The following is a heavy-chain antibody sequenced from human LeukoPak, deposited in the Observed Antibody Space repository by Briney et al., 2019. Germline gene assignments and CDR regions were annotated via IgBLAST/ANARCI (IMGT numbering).Heavy chain of an antibody. V-gene: IGHV1-8*02. Sequence: GASVKVSCKASGYTFNNYYMHWVRQAPGQGLEWMGWMNPKCGNTGYAQKFWGRVTMTRNTSISTAYMELSSLRSEDTAVYYCARGLHYSDSSGYFEGYDAFDIWGQGTMVAVSA. CDR1: GYTFNNYY. J-gene: IGHJ3*02. D-gene: IGHD3-22*01. CDR3: ARGLHYSDSSGYFEGYDAFDI. CDR2: MNPKCGNT.